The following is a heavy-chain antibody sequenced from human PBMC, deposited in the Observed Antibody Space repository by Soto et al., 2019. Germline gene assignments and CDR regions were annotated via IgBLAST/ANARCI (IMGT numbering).Heavy chain of an antibody. V-gene: IGHV3-53*01. J-gene: IGHJ5*02. CDR1: GFAVSANY. Sequence: GGSLGLSCAASGFAVSANYVSWVRQAPGKGLEWGSLIYTDGTTYYADSVKGRFTFSRDNSKNSLYLQMNSLRAVARAGFFCTRGWCSLPVKFFDPRGPGTRVT. CDR3: TRGWCSLPVKFFDP. D-gene: IGHD2-8*02. CDR2: IYTDGTT.